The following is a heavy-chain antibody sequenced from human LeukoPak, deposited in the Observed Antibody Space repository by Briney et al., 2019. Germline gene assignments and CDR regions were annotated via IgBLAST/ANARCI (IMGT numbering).Heavy chain of an antibody. V-gene: IGHV3-30*03. Sequence: GGSLRLSCAASGFTFSNYGMHWVRQTPGKGLEWVAVISYHGSNQYYIDSVKGRFTISRDNSKNTLYLQMNSLRAQDTAVYYCIPGDYWGQGTLVSVSS. CDR2: ISYHGSNQ. CDR3: IPGDY. CDR1: GFTFSNYG. J-gene: IGHJ4*02. D-gene: IGHD1-14*01.